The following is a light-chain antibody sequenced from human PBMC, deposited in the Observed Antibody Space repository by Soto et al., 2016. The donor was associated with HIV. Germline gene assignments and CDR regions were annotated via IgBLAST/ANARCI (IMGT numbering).Light chain of an antibody. CDR1: QSISSY. CDR3: QQSYSTTRT. V-gene: IGKV1-39*01. J-gene: IGKJ1*01. Sequence: IQMTQSPSSLSASVGDRVTITCRASQSISSYLNWYQQKPGKAPKLLIYAASSLQSGVPSRFSGSGSGTDFTLTISSLQPEDFATYYCQQSYSTTRTFGQGTKGGNQT. CDR2: AAS.